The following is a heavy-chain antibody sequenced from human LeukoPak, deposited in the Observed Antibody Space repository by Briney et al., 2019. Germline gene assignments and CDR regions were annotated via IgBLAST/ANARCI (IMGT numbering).Heavy chain of an antibody. CDR3: ARGRAVAADNWFDP. CDR1: GFTFSCYS. D-gene: IGHD6-19*01. V-gene: IGHV3-21*01. Sequence: PGGSLRLSCTASGFTFSCYSMNWVRQAPGKGLEWVSSISSSSSYIYYADSVKGRFTISRDNAKNSLYLQMNSLRAEDTAVYYCARGRAVAADNWFDPWGQGTLVTVSS. J-gene: IGHJ5*02. CDR2: ISSSSSYI.